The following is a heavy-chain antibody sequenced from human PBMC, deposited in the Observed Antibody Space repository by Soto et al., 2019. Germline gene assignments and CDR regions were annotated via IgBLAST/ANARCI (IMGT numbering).Heavy chain of an antibody. Sequence: PSATLSLTCTVSGGSISSDDYYWSWIRQAPGRGLEWIGYIHSSGSIYYNPSLKSRATMSIDTAGNQFSLKVSSVTVADTAVYYCARDLDGLHDDTSGPFPRPGWGQGTLVTVSS. CDR3: ARDLDGLHDDTSGPFPRPG. V-gene: IGHV4-30-4*01. CDR1: GGSISSDDYY. CDR2: IHSSGSI. D-gene: IGHD3-22*01. J-gene: IGHJ1*01.